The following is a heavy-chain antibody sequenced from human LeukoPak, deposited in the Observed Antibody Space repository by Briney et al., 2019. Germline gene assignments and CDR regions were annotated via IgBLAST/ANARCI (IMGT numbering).Heavy chain of an antibody. Sequence: GGSLRLSCAASGFTVRSNYMSWVRQAPGKGLERVSVIYSGGSTYYADSVKGRFTISRDNSKNTLYLQMNSLRAEDTAVYYCARVTRNDAFDIWGQGTMVTVSS. J-gene: IGHJ3*02. D-gene: IGHD1-14*01. CDR1: GFTVRSNY. CDR3: ARVTRNDAFDI. CDR2: IYSGGST. V-gene: IGHV3-66*01.